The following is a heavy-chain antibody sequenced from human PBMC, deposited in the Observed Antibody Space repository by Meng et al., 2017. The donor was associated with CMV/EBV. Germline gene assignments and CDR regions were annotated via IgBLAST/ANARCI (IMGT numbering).Heavy chain of an antibody. CDR1: GFIFINHA. CDR3: ARDPYYWDSGSYFDY. D-gene: IGHD1-26*01. Sequence: GGSLRLSCEASGFIFINHAMSWVRQVPGRGLEWVSSVSATGSNTYYAESVRGRFIMSRDNSKDTLYLQMNSLRAEDTAVYYCARDPYYWDSGSYFDYWGQGTLVTVSS. V-gene: IGHV3-23*01. J-gene: IGHJ4*02. CDR2: VSATGSNT.